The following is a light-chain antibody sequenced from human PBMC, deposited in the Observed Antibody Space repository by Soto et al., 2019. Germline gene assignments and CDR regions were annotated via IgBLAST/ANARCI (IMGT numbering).Light chain of an antibody. V-gene: IGKV3-20*01. Sequence: ELVLTQSPGTLSLSPGERATLSCRASQSVSSSYLAWYQQKPGQAPRLLIYGASSRATGIPDRFSGSGSGTYFTLTINRLAPDDFAVYYCQQSASSPVYTFGQGTKLEIK. J-gene: IGKJ2*01. CDR3: QQSASSPVYT. CDR1: QSVSSSY. CDR2: GAS.